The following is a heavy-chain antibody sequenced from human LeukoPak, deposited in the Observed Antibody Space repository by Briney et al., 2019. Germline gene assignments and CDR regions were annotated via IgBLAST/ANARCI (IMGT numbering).Heavy chain of an antibody. CDR3: ARDRGYSSSWYLDY. D-gene: IGHD6-13*01. CDR2: IYYSGST. J-gene: IGHJ4*02. CDR1: GGSISSGDYY. V-gene: IGHV4-30-4*01. Sequence: PSETLSLTCTVSGGSISSGDYYWSWIRQPPGKGLEWIGYIYYSGSTYYNPSLKTRVTISVDTSKTQFSLKLSSVTAADTAVYYCARDRGYSSSWYLDYWGQGTLVTVSS.